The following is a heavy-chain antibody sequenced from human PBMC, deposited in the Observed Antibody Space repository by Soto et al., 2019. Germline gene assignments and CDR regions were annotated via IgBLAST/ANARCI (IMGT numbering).Heavy chain of an antibody. D-gene: IGHD3-10*01. CDR3: ARSPGVFDY. V-gene: IGHV1-69*06. CDR1: GGTFSSLA. CDR2: LVPVFGTA. Sequence: QVQLVQSGAEVKKPGSSVKVSCTASGGTFSSLAISWVRQAPGQGLEWMGGLVPVFGTANYAQKFQDRVTITGDKSTSTSYMELSSLRSEDTAVYYCARSPGVFDYWGQGTLVTVSS. J-gene: IGHJ4*02.